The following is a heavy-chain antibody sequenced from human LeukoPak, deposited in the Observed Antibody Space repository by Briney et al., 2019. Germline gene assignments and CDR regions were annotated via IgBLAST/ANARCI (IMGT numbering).Heavy chain of an antibody. CDR2: INPSGGST. CDR1: GYTFTSYY. Sequence: GASVKVSCKASGYTFTSYYMHWVRQAPGQGLEWMGIINPSGGSTSYAQKFQGRVTMTRDMSTSTVYMELSSLRSDDTAVYYCARSGLGELFESVQGGFDPWGQGTLVTVSS. CDR3: ARSGLGELFESVQGGFDP. D-gene: IGHD3-10*01. J-gene: IGHJ5*02. V-gene: IGHV1-46*01.